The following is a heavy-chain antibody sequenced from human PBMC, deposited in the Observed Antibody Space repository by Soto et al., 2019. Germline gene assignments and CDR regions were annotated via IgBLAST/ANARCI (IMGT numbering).Heavy chain of an antibody. CDR2: IYYSGST. Sequence: SETLSLTCTVSGGSVSSGSYYWSWIRQPPGKGLEWIGYIYYSGSTNYNPSLKSRVTISVDTSKNQFSLKLSSVTAADTAVYYCARDPGGTDFAEWTYYFDYWGQGTLVTVSS. CDR3: ARDPGGTDFAEWTYYFDY. J-gene: IGHJ4*02. D-gene: IGHD3-3*01. V-gene: IGHV4-61*01. CDR1: GGSVSSGSYY.